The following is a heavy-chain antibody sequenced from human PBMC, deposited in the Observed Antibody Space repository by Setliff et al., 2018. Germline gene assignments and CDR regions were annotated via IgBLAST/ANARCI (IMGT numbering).Heavy chain of an antibody. J-gene: IGHJ4*02. D-gene: IGHD6-19*01. Sequence: KASETLSLTCTVSGDSISSGDDFWSWIRQPPGKGLEWIGSIYYTTNGHYNPSLKSRVTMSVDTSKNHFSLELTSVTAADTAVYYCARAPVGDRNGLFDSWGQGTWVTVSS. V-gene: IGHV4-30-4*08. CDR3: ARAPVGDRNGLFDS. CDR2: IYYTTNG. CDR1: GDSISSGDDF.